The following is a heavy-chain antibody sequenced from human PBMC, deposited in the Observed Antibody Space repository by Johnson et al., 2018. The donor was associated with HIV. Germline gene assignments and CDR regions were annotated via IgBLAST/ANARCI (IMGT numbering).Heavy chain of an antibody. V-gene: IGHV3-20*03. Sequence: APGKGLEWVSGINWNGGSTGYADSVKGRFTISRDNAKNSLYLQMNSLRAEDTALYYCARGSTGAFDIWGQGTMVTVSS. CDR2: INWNGGST. CDR3: ARGSTGAFDI. D-gene: IGHD4-17*01. J-gene: IGHJ3*02.